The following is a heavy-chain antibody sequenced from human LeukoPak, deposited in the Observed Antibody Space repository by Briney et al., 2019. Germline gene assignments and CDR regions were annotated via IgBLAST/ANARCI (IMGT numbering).Heavy chain of an antibody. CDR1: GYTFSDYY. J-gene: IGHJ5*02. CDR2: INPKSGGA. Sequence: VASVKVSCKAYGYTFSDYYMHWVRQAPGQGLEWMGWINPKSGGANFAEKFQGRVTMTRDTSIRTVYMELSRVTYDDTAVYYCARGVGTSWFDPWGQGTLVTVSS. CDR3: ARGVGTSWFDP. V-gene: IGHV1-2*02. D-gene: IGHD2-2*01.